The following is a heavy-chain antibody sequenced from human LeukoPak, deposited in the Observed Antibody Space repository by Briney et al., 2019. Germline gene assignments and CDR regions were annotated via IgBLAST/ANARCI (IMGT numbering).Heavy chain of an antibody. J-gene: IGHJ6*02. CDR3: ARAYGSGGYYYYGMDV. V-gene: IGHV3-7*04. CDR1: GFTFSSYW. Sequence: GGSLRLSCAASGFTFSSYWMSWVRQAPGKGLEWVANIKQDGSEKYYVDSVKGRFTISRDNAKNPLSLEMNSLRAEDTAVYYCARAYGSGGYYYYGMDVWGQGTMVTVSS. CDR2: IKQDGSEK. D-gene: IGHD3-10*01.